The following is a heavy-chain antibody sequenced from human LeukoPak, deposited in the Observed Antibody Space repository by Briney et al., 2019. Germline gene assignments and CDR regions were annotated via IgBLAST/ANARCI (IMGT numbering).Heavy chain of an antibody. Sequence: GRSLRLSCAASGFTFSSYGLHWVRQAPGKGLEWVAVIWYDGSDKYYADSVKGRFTISRDDSRHTLYLQMNSLRAEDSAVYYCARGWYYDILAGPQGANLWGQGTLVIVSS. V-gene: IGHV3-33*01. CDR1: GFTFSSYG. CDR3: ARGWYYDILAGPQGANL. D-gene: IGHD3-9*01. J-gene: IGHJ5*02. CDR2: IWYDGSDK.